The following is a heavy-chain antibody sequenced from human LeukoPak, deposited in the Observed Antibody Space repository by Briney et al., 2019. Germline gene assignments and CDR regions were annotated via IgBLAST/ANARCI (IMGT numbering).Heavy chain of an antibody. CDR3: ASENYCDSSGTD. D-gene: IGHD3-22*01. Sequence: PSETLSLTCTVSGGSISRSSYYWGWIRQPPGKGLEWIGSIYYSGSTYYNPSLKSRVTISVDTSKNQFSLKLSSVTAADTAVYYCASENYCDSSGTDWGQGTLVTVSS. V-gene: IGHV4-39*07. CDR2: IYYSGST. J-gene: IGHJ4*02. CDR1: GGSISRSSYY.